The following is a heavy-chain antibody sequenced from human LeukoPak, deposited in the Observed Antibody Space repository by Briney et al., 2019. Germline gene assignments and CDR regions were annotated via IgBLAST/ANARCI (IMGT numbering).Heavy chain of an antibody. CDR3: ARAPRGNWNYVIDY. V-gene: IGHV1-2*02. Sequence: ASVKVSCKASGYTFTGYYKHWVRQAPGQGLEWMGWINPNSGGTNYAQKFQGRVTMTRDTSISTAYMELSRLRSDDTAVYYCARAPRGNWNYVIDYWGQGTLVTVSS. CDR1: GYTFTGYY. CDR2: INPNSGGT. J-gene: IGHJ4*02. D-gene: IGHD1-7*01.